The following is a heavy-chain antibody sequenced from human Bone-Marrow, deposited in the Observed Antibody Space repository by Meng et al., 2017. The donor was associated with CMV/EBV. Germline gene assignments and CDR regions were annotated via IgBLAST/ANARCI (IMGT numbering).Heavy chain of an antibody. D-gene: IGHD3-10*01. CDR2: IKQDGSEK. CDR3: ARGDHYGSGSYRGASGFDP. Sequence: GESLKISCAASGFTLSSYWMSWVRQAPGKGLEWVANIKQDGSEKYYVDSVKGRFTISRDNAKNSLYLQMNSLRAEDTAVYYCARGDHYGSGSYRGASGFDPWGQGTLVTVSS. CDR1: GFTLSSYW. J-gene: IGHJ5*02. V-gene: IGHV3-7*01.